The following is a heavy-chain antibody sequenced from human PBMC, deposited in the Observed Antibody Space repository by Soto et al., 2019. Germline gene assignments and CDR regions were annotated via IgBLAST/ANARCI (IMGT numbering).Heavy chain of an antibody. Sequence: PSVKVSCKASGYTFTGYYMHWVRQAPGQGLEWMGWINPNSGGTNYAQKFQGRVTMTRDTSISTAYMELSRLRSDDTAVYYCARGTSIAARQYYYYGMDVWGQGTTVTVSS. D-gene: IGHD6-6*01. CDR3: ARGTSIAARQYYYYGMDV. CDR2: INPNSGGT. CDR1: GYTFTGYY. V-gene: IGHV1-2*02. J-gene: IGHJ6*02.